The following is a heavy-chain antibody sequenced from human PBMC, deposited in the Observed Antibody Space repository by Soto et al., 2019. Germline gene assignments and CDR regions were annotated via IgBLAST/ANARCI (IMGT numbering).Heavy chain of an antibody. CDR2: IIPIFGTA. J-gene: IGHJ6*02. CDR3: ARVGPGHYPAHYYYYYGLDV. Sequence: SVKVSCKASGGTFSSYAISWVRQAPGQGLEWMGGIIPIFGTANYAQKFQGRVTITADKSTSTAYMELSSLRSEDTAVYYCARVGPGHYPAHYYYYYGLDVWGQGTTVTVSS. D-gene: IGHD4-17*01. V-gene: IGHV1-69*06. CDR1: GGTFSSYA.